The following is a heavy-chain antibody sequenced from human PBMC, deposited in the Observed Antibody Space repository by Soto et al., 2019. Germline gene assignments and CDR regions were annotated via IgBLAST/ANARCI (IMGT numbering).Heavy chain of an antibody. Sequence: GASVKVSCKASGDTFTTYDINWVRQATGQGLEWMGWMNPNSGYADYAQNFQGRVTMSRDTSIKTAYMELSHLKSEDTAVYYGATRGASATLDQWGQGTLVTVSS. J-gene: IGHJ4*02. CDR1: GDTFTTYD. CDR2: MNPNSGYA. CDR3: ATRGASATLDQ. V-gene: IGHV1-8*01.